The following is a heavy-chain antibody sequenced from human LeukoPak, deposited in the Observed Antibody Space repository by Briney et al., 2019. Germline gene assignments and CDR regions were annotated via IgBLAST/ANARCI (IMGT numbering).Heavy chain of an antibody. CDR2: IYTSGST. V-gene: IGHV4-61*02. J-gene: IGHJ4*02. CDR1: GGSISSSSYY. Sequence: SETLSLTCTVSGGSISSSSYYWSWIRQPAGKGLEWIGRIYTSGSTNYNPSLKSRVTISVDTSKNQFSLKLSSVTAADTAVYYCARDSIGGYYYDSSGYYRPQYYFDYWGQGTLVTVSS. D-gene: IGHD3-22*01. CDR3: ARDSIGGYYYDSSGYYRPQYYFDY.